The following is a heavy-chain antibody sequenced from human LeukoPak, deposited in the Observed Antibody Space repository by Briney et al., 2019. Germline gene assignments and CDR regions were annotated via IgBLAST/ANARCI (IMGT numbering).Heavy chain of an antibody. CDR2: ISSAGTYI. CDR3: ARAGPPAFDP. J-gene: IGHJ5*02. Sequence: GGSLRLSCAASGFTFSSYTMNWVRQAPGKGLELFSSISSAGTYIYYADSVKGRFTISRDNAKNSLYLQMNSLRAEDTAVYYCARAGPPAFDPWGQGTLVTVSS. V-gene: IGHV3-21*01. CDR1: GFTFSSYT.